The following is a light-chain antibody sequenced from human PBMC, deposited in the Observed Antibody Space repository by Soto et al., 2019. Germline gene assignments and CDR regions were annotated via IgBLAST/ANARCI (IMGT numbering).Light chain of an antibody. CDR1: QSISNY. CDR2: AAS. CDR3: HQSYDTPT. V-gene: IGKV1-39*01. Sequence: DIQMTQSPSSLSASVGDRVTITCRASQSISNYLNWYQQNPGKAPKLLIYAASSLQSGVPSRFSGSGSGTDFTLTVSSLQPEDFATYYRHQSYDTPTFGQGTRLDIK. J-gene: IGKJ5*01.